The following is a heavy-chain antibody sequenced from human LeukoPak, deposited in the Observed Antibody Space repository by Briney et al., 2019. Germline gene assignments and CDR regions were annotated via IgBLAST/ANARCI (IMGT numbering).Heavy chain of an antibody. Sequence: GGSLRLSCAASGFTFSSYAMSWVRQAPGKGLEWVSAISGSGGSTYYADSVKGRFTISRDNSKNTLYLQMNSLRAEDTAVYYCAKDHCSSTTCYRGVVDYWGQGTLVTVSS. D-gene: IGHD2-2*01. V-gene: IGHV3-23*01. CDR1: GFTFSSYA. CDR3: AKDHCSSTTCYRGVVDY. CDR2: ISGSGGST. J-gene: IGHJ4*02.